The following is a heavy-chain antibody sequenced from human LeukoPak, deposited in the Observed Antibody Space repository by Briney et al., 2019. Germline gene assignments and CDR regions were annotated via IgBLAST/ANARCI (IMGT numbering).Heavy chain of an antibody. J-gene: IGHJ4*02. CDR2: IKQDGSEK. CDR3: ARDEPVGATTG. CDR1: GFTFSNYW. V-gene: IGHV3-7*01. Sequence: PGGSLRLSCAACGFTFSNYWMSWVRQAPGKGLEWVANIKQDGSEKYYVDSVKGRFTISRDNVKNSLYLQMNSLRAEDTAVYYCARDEPVGATTGWGEGTLVTVSS. D-gene: IGHD1-26*01.